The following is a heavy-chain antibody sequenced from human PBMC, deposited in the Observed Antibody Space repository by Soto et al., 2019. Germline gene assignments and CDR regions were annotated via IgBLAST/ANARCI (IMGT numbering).Heavy chain of an antibody. Sequence: LRXSCTASMFTFARYSINWVHPAQGKGLEWVSSISSTTNYIYYGDSMKGRFTISRDNAKNSLYLEMNSLRAEDTAAYYCASESEDLTSNFDNWGQGPLVTVSS. CDR1: MFTFARYS. V-gene: IGHV3-21*06. CDR3: ASESEDLTSNFDN. J-gene: IGHJ4*02. CDR2: ISSTTNYI.